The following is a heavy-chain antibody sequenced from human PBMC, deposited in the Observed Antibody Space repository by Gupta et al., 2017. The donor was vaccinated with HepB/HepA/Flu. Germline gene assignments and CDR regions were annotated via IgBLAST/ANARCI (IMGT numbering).Heavy chain of an antibody. Sequence: QVQLVQSGAEVKKPGASVKVSCKASGYTFTSYYMHWVRQAPGQGLEWMGIINPSGSSTNYAQTFKGRVTMTRDTSTSTVYMELSSLRSEDTAVYYCAREAAAFDCWGQGTLVTVSS. J-gene: IGHJ4*02. V-gene: IGHV1-46*01. D-gene: IGHD6-13*01. CDR3: AREAAAFDC. CDR2: INPSGSST. CDR1: GYTFTSYY.